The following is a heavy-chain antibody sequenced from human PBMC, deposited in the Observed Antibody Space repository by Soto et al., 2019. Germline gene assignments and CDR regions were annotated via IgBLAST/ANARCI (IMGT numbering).Heavy chain of an antibody. V-gene: IGHV3-74*01. D-gene: IGHD2-21*02. CDR3: ARVLVFYGGFDP. CDR2: ISTDGSSS. Sequence: GGSLRLSCAASGFSFSSYWMHWVRQAPGKGLVWVSRISTDGSSSSYADSVKGRFTISRDNAKNTLYLQMNSLRAEDTAVYYCARVLVFYGGFDPWGQGT. CDR1: GFSFSSYW. J-gene: IGHJ5*02.